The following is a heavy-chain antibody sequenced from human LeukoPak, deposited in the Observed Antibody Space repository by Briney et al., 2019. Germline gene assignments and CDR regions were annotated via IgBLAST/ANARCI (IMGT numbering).Heavy chain of an antibody. Sequence: PGGSLRLSCAASGFTFSSYSMNWVRQAPGKGLEWVSSISSSSSYIYYADSVKGRFTISRDNAKNSLYLQMNSLRAEDTAVYYCARGSDLASANFDFWGQGTLVTVSS. J-gene: IGHJ4*02. CDR1: GFTFSSYS. V-gene: IGHV3-21*01. CDR3: ARGSDLASANFDF. D-gene: IGHD3-16*02. CDR2: ISSSSSYI.